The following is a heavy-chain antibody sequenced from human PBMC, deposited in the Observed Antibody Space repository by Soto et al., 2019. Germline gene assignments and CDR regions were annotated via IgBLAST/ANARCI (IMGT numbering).Heavy chain of an antibody. V-gene: IGHV4-59*01. CDR1: GGSISSYY. D-gene: IGHD1-26*01. Sequence: SETLSLTCTVSGGSISSYYWSWIRQPPGKGLEWIGYIYYSGSTNYNPSLKSRVTISVDTSKNQFSLKLSSVTAADTAVYYCAGDLGSSIVGAYYFDYWGQGTLVTVSS. CDR2: IYYSGST. J-gene: IGHJ4*02. CDR3: AGDLGSSIVGAYYFDY.